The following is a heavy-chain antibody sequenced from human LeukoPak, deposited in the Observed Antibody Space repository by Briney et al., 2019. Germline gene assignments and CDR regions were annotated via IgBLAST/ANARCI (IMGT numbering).Heavy chain of an antibody. CDR2: ITFSSSII. D-gene: IGHD4-17*01. J-gene: IGHJ4*02. Sequence: GGSLRLSCAASGFTFSSYSMNWVRLAPGKGLEWVSYITFSSSIIYYADSVRGRFTISRDNAKNSLYLQMNSLRAEDTAVYYCARDRLHYGEYEKTFDYWGQGTLVTVSS. CDR3: ARDRLHYGEYEKTFDY. V-gene: IGHV3-48*01. CDR1: GFTFSSYS.